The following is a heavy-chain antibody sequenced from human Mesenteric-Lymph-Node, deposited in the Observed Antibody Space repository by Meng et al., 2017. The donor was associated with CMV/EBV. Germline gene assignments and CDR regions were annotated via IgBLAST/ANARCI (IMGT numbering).Heavy chain of an antibody. D-gene: IGHD4-17*01. J-gene: IGHJ4*02. CDR2: ITSSGGTT. Sequence: GGSLRLSCVASGFTFNNYAMSWVRQAPGKGLEWVSGITSSGGTTYYSDSVKGRFTISRDSSKNSLYLQMNSLRADDTAIYYCAKGPHYSAYFPTIPFFDYWGQGALVTVSS. CDR3: AKGPHYSAYFPTIPFFDY. V-gene: IGHV3-23*01. CDR1: GFTFNNYA.